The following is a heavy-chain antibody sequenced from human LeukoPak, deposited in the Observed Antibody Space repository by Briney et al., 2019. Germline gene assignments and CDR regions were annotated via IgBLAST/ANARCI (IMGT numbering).Heavy chain of an antibody. CDR1: GDSISNHY. CDR2: IYASGGT. D-gene: IGHD6-19*01. V-gene: IGHV4-4*07. CDR3: ARVGGWFDAFDI. J-gene: IGHJ3*02. Sequence: SETLSLTRTVSGDSISNHYWSWIRQPARKGLEWIGRIYASGGTNYNPSLKSRVTMSVELAKNHFSLALNAVTAADTAVYYCARVGGWFDAFDIWGQGTMVTVSS.